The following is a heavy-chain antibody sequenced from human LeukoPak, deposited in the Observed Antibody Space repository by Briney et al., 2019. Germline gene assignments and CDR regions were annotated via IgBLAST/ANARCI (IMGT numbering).Heavy chain of an antibody. D-gene: IGHD5-18*01. Sequence: PGGSLRLSCAASGFTVSSNYMSWVRQAPGKGLEWVSVIYSGGSTYYADSVKGRFTISRDNSKNTLYLQMNSLRAEDTAVYYCASEYSYVFYYFDYWGQGTLVTVSS. CDR1: GFTVSSNY. J-gene: IGHJ4*02. CDR3: ASEYSYVFYYFDY. CDR2: IYSGGST. V-gene: IGHV3-66*01.